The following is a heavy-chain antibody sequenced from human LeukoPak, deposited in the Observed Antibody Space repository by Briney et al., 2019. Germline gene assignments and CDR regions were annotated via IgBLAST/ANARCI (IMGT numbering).Heavy chain of an antibody. V-gene: IGHV4-39*02. D-gene: IGHD1-26*01. CDR2: IYSSGST. Sequence: SETLSLTCAVSGASVSGSNYYWGWIRQPPGKGLEWIGNIYSSGSTYYNASLQSRVTISIDTSKNHFSLKLSSVTAADTAMYYCAKSGGYGLIDYWGQGTLVTVSS. CDR1: GASVSGSNYY. J-gene: IGHJ4*02. CDR3: AKSGGYGLIDY.